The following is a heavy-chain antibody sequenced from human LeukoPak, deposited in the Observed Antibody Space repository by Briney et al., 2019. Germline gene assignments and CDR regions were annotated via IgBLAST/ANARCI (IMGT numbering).Heavy chain of an antibody. V-gene: IGHV4-59*08. J-gene: IGHJ3*02. CDR2: IYYSGST. CDR1: GGSTSSYY. Sequence: TASETLSLTCTVSGGSTSSYYWNWIRQPPGKGLEWIGYIYYSGSTNYNPSLKSRVTISVDTSKNQFSLKLSSVTAADTAVYYCARHVIHDSRNKWLSRRDAFDIWGQGTMVTVSS. CDR3: ARHVIHDSRNKWLSRRDAFDI. D-gene: IGHD3-22*01.